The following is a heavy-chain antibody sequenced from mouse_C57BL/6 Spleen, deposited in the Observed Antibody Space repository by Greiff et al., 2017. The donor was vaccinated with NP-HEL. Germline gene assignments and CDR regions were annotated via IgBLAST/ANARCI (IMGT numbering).Heavy chain of an antibody. CDR3: ASGDYCSSNYFDY. D-gene: IGHD1-1*01. V-gene: IGHV1-55*01. CDR2: IYPGSGST. Sequence: QVQLQQPGAELVKPGASVKMSCKASGYTFTSYWITWVKQRPGQGLEWIGDIYPGSGSTNYNEKFKSKATLTVDKSSSTAYMQLSSLTSEDSAVYYCASGDYCSSNYFDYWGQSTTLTVSS. J-gene: IGHJ2*01. CDR1: GYTFTSYW.